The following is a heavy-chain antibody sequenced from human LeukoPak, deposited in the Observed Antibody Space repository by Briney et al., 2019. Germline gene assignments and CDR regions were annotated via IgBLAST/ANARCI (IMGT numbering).Heavy chain of an antibody. Sequence: ASVKVSCKASGYTFTDYYIHWVRQAPGQGLEWMAFVNPDSGDSCSAPKFQGRVTMTRDTSISTASMELKWLTSDDTAVYYCATGVATAFTYWGQGTLLTVSS. CDR2: VNPDSGDS. D-gene: IGHD5-12*01. J-gene: IGHJ4*02. CDR3: ATGVATAFTY. V-gene: IGHV1-2*02. CDR1: GYTFTDYY.